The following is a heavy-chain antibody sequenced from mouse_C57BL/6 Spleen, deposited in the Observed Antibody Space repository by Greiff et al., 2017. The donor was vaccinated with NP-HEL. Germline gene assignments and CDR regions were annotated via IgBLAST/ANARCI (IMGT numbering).Heavy chain of an antibody. Sequence: EVKLVESEGGLVQPGSSMKLSCTASGFTFSDYYMAWVRQVPEKGLEWVANINYDGSSTYYLDSLKSRFIISRDNAKNILYLQMSSLKSEDTATYYCARGDWDVRGYYFGYWGQGTTLTVSS. V-gene: IGHV5-16*01. CDR1: GFTFSDYY. CDR3: ARGDWDVRGYYFGY. CDR2: INYDGSST. D-gene: IGHD4-1*01. J-gene: IGHJ2*01.